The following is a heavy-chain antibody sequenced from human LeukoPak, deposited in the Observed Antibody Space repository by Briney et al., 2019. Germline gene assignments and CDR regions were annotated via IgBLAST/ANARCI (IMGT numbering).Heavy chain of an antibody. CDR3: AKVEQWVHFDY. CDR2: VSGSGGRT. CDR1: GFTFRSYD. Sequence: GGSLRLSCAASGFTFRSYDMSWVRQAPGEGLEWVSVVSGSGGRTYYADSVKGRFTISRDNSKNTLYLQMNSLRAEDTAVYYCAKVEQWVHFDYWGQGTLVTVSS. V-gene: IGHV3-23*01. J-gene: IGHJ4*02. D-gene: IGHD6-19*01.